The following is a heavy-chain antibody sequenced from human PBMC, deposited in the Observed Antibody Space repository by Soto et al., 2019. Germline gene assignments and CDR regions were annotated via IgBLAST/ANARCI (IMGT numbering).Heavy chain of an antibody. J-gene: IGHJ6*02. CDR3: AKDVVVGATTGLGDYYYYYGMDV. D-gene: IGHD1-26*01. CDR2: ISYDGSNK. Sequence: GSLRLSCAASGFTFSSYGMHWARQAPGKGLEWVAVISYDGSNKYYADSVKGRFTISRDNSKNTLYLQMNSLRAEDTAVYYCAKDVVVGATTGLGDYYYYYGMDVWGQGTTVTVSS. V-gene: IGHV3-30*18. CDR1: GFTFSSYG.